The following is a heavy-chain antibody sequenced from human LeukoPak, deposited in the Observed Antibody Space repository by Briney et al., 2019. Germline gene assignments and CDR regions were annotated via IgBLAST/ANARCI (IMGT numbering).Heavy chain of an antibody. CDR2: LNPNSGGT. CDR3: ARERDYYDSSGYSY. CDR1: GYTFTGYY. D-gene: IGHD3-22*01. V-gene: IGHV1-2*06. Sequence: ASVKVSCKASGYTFTGYYMHWVRQAPGQGLEWMGRLNPNSGGTNYAQKFQGRVTMTRDTSISTAYMELSRLRSDDTAVYYCARERDYYDSSGYSYWGQGTLVTVSS. J-gene: IGHJ4*02.